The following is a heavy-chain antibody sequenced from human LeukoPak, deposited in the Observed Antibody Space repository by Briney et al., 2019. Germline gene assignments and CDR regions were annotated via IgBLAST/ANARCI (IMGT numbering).Heavy chain of an antibody. J-gene: IGHJ4*02. CDR1: GFTFSSYW. V-gene: IGHV3-74*01. CDR2: ISSDGSSS. D-gene: IGHD2-2*03. CDR3: TSPGYCSSTSCPFDY. Sequence: PGGSLRLSCAASGFTFSSYWMHWVRQAPGKGLVWVSRISSDGSSSRYADSVKGRFTISRGNAKNTLYLQMNSLRAEDTAVYYCTSPGYCSSTSCPFDYGGRGTLVTV.